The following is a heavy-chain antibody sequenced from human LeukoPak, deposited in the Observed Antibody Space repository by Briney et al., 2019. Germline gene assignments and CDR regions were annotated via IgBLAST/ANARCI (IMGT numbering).Heavy chain of an antibody. CDR3: ARQELWFRS. CDR2: IDYRGGT. V-gene: IGHV4-39*01. CDR1: GGSVSRTYYS. D-gene: IGHD3-16*01. J-gene: IGHJ4*02. Sequence: PSETLSLTCSVSGGSVSRTYYSWGWIRQPPGKRLEWIGSIDYRGGTHFSPSLESRVTISVDTSQNQFSLRLMSVTAADTGVYYCARQELWFRSWGQGTLVTVSS.